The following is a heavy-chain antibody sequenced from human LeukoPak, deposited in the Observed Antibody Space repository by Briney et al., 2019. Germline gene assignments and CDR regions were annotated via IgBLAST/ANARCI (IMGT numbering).Heavy chain of an antibody. Sequence: SVKVSCKASGYTFTSYYMHWVRQAPGQGLEWMGGIIPIFGTANYAQKFQGRVTITADESTSTAYMELSSLRSEDTAVYYCAREYRSPESDYYYGMDVWGQGTTVTVSS. D-gene: IGHD1-14*01. J-gene: IGHJ6*02. CDR3: AREYRSPESDYYYGMDV. CDR2: IIPIFGTA. CDR1: GYTFTSYY. V-gene: IGHV1-69*13.